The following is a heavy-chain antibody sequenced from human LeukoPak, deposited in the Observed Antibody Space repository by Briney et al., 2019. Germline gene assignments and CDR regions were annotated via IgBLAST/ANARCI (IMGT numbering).Heavy chain of an antibody. Sequence: SQTLSLTCTVSGGSISSGDYYWSCIRQPPGKGLECIGYIYYSGSTYYNPSLKSRVTISVDRSKNQFSLKLSSVTAADTAVYYCARGGCSSTSCYLDYWGQGTLVTVSS. CDR2: IYYSGST. J-gene: IGHJ4*02. V-gene: IGHV4-30-4*01. CDR1: GGSISSGDYY. CDR3: ARGGCSSTSCYLDY. D-gene: IGHD2-2*01.